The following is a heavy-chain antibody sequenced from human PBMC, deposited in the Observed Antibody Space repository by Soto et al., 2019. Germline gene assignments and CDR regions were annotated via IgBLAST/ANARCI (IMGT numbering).Heavy chain of an antibody. J-gene: IGHJ6*02. V-gene: IGHV1-2*04. CDR3: ATTCGFGGVTKWGMDV. Sequence: QVQLVQSGAEVKKPGASVKVSCKASGYTFTGYYMHWVRQAPGQGLEWMGWINPNNGATNYAQKFQGWLTLTRDTSISTAYMELSSLRSDDTAVYYCATTCGFGGVTKWGMDVWGQGTTVTVSS. CDR1: GYTFTGYY. CDR2: INPNNGAT. D-gene: IGHD2-21*01.